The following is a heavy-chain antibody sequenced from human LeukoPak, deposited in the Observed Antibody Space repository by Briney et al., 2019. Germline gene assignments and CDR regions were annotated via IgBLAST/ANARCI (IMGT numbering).Heavy chain of an antibody. J-gene: IGHJ3*01. D-gene: IGHD2-21*01. CDR1: GFTFSSYS. CDR3: ARDAIAWTNL. CDR2: ISSSSSYI. V-gene: IGHV3-21*01. Sequence: PGGFLRLSCAASGFTFSSYSMNWVRQAPGKGLEWVSSISSSSSYIYYADSVKGRFTISRDNAKNSLYLQMNSLRAEDTAVYYCARDAIAWTNLWGQGTMVTVSS.